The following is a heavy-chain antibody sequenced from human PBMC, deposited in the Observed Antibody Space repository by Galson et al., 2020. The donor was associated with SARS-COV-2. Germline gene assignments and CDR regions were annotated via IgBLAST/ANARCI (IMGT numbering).Heavy chain of an antibody. Sequence: ASVKVSCKASGYTFSSYGISWVRQAPGQGLEWMGWISAYNGDTNYAQKLQGRVTMTTDTSTSTAYMELRSLRSDDTAVYYCARDRMAAAGTFYYYGMDVWGQGITVTVSS. V-gene: IGHV1-18*04. J-gene: IGHJ6*02. CDR2: ISAYNGDT. D-gene: IGHD6-13*01. CDR1: GYTFSSYG. CDR3: ARDRMAAAGTFYYYGMDV.